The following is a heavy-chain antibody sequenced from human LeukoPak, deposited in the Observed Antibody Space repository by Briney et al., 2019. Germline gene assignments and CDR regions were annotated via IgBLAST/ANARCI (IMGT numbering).Heavy chain of an antibody. Sequence: PSETLSLTCTVSGGSISSKSYYWRWIRQPAGKGLEWIGRIYTSGSTDYNPSLKSRVTISRDTSKNEFSLILSSLTAADTAVYYCARDSPPAYCSSGSCYFDSWGQGTLVTVSS. CDR2: IYTSGST. CDR3: ARDSPPAYCSSGSCYFDS. J-gene: IGHJ4*02. D-gene: IGHD2-15*01. CDR1: GGSISSKSYY. V-gene: IGHV4-61*02.